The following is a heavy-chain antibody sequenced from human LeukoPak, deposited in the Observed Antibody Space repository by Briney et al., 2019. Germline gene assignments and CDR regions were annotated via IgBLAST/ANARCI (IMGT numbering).Heavy chain of an antibody. V-gene: IGHV1-2*02. J-gene: IGHJ6*02. Sequence: ASVKVSCKASGYTFTGYYMHWVRQAPGQGLEWMGWINPNSGGTNYAQKFQGGVTMTRDSSISTAYMELSRLRSDDTAVYYCARAPYYYGSGSRVGYYGMDVWGQGTTVTVSS. CDR3: ARAPYYYGSGSRVGYYGMDV. CDR1: GYTFTGYY. D-gene: IGHD3-10*01. CDR2: INPNSGGT.